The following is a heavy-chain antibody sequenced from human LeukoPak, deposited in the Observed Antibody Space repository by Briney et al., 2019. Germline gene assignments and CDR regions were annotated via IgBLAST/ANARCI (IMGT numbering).Heavy chain of an antibody. Sequence: GGSLRLSCAASGLTFNNYGMNWVRQAPGKGLEWVSGISGSGENTYYTDSVRGRFTISRDNSKNTLSLQMNSLTAEDTAVYYCTNGAYGSDPHWGQGTLVTVSS. V-gene: IGHV3-23*01. CDR3: TNGAYGSDPH. J-gene: IGHJ4*02. CDR1: GLTFNNYG. D-gene: IGHD3-10*01. CDR2: ISGSGENT.